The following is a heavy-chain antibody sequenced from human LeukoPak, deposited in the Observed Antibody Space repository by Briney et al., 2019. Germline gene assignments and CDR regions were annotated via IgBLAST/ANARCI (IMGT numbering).Heavy chain of an antibody. V-gene: IGHV3-53*01. CDR3: ARDGTGDRWGHFDY. J-gene: IGHJ4*02. Sequence: QSGGSLRPSCAASGFTVSSNYMSWVRQAPGKGLEWVSVIYSGGSTYYADSVKSRFTISRDNSKNTLYLQMNSLRAEDTAVYYCARDGTGDRWGHFDYWGQGTLVTVSS. CDR1: GFTVSSNY. CDR2: IYSGGST. D-gene: IGHD7-27*01.